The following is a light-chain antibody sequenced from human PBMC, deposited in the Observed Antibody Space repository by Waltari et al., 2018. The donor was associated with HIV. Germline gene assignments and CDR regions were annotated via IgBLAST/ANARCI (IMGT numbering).Light chain of an antibody. V-gene: IGLV8-61*01. CDR1: SASLTTSFF. J-gene: IGLJ3*02. CDR3: VLEVRSGRV. CDR2: TAD. Sequence: TMVCLEPSLAVSPGKTITLTCCLNSASLTTSFFPSRYQRTPGQPPRKLLDTADVLSSVVTDRVAGSIVGNKAARTTTGAQAEDGSVYDRVLEVRSGRVFGGGARLTVL.